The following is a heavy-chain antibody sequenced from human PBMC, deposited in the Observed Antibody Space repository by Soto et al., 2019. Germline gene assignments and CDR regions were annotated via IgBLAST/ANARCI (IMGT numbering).Heavy chain of an antibody. CDR2: ISSSGSTT. CDR3: ARGPLSSRYSGSVPYHF. J-gene: IGHJ4*02. CDR1: GFSFSDYY. Sequence: GGSLRLSCAASGFSFSDYYMSWIRQAPGKGLEWVSYISSSGSTTYYADSVKGRHTISRDNAKNSLYLQMASLRAEDTAMYYCARGPLSSRYSGSVPYHFWGQGTLVTVSS. V-gene: IGHV3-11*01. D-gene: IGHD5-12*01.